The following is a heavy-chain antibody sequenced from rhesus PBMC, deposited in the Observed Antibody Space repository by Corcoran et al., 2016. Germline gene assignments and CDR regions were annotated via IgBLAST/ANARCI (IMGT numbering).Heavy chain of an antibody. CDR3: VRGGYSGYADFDY. J-gene: IGHJ4*01. Sequence: EVQLVESGGGLAKPGGSLRLSCAASGFPFSAYYLDWVRQAPGKGLGWVSSICNRGGSTWYGDCVKGRFTISRENAKNTLYLQMNSLRAEDPAVEYCVRGGYSGYADFDYWGQGVLVTVSS. CDR2: ICNRGGST. V-gene: IGHV3-178*01. CDR1: GFPFSAYY. D-gene: IGHD5-30*01.